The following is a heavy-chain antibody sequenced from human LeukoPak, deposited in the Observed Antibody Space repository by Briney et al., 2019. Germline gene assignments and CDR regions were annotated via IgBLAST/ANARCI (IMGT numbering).Heavy chain of an antibody. CDR3: ASTTYYYYYYMDV. Sequence: GGSLRLSCAASGFTFSSYWMHWVRQAPGKGLVWVSRINSDGSSTSYADSVKGRFTISRDNAKNTLYLQMNSLRAEDTAVYYCASTTYYYYYYMDVWGKGTTVTISS. CDR2: INSDGSST. D-gene: IGHD5/OR15-5a*01. CDR1: GFTFSSYW. V-gene: IGHV3-74*01. J-gene: IGHJ6*03.